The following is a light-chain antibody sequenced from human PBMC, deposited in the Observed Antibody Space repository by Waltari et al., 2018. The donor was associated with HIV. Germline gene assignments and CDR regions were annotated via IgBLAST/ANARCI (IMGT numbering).Light chain of an antibody. CDR3: SSYAGSNNYVL. CDR1: SSDVGGHAF. V-gene: IGLV2-8*01. J-gene: IGLJ2*01. Sequence: QSALTQPPSASGSPGQSVTISCTGTSSDVGGHAFVSWYQHHPGKVPKLLIYEVSKRPSGVPDRFAGSQSGNTASLTVSGLQSEDEGDYYCSSYAGSNNYVLFGGGTKLTVL. CDR2: EVS.